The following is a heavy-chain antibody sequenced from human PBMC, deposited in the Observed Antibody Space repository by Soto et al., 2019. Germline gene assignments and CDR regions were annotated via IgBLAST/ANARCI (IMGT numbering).Heavy chain of an antibody. V-gene: IGHV3-13*01. D-gene: IGHD1-26*01. Sequence: GGSLRLSCEASGFTFSGFDMHWVRQPTGKGLEWVSTIGTAGDTYYAVSVKGRFTISRDNAKNSLSLQMNSLRAGDTAVYFCARGQELSANFCDSWGQGTPVTVSS. CDR2: IGTAGDT. J-gene: IGHJ4*02. CDR1: GFTFSGFD. CDR3: ARGQELSANFCDS.